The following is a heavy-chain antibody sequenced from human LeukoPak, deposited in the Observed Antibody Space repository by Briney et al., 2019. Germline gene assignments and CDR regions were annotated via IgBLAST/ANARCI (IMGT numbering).Heavy chain of an antibody. Sequence: SETLSLTCTVSGGSISSGGYYWSWIRQHPGKGLEWIGYIYYSGSTYYNPSLRSRVTISVDRSKNQFSLKLHSVTAADTAVYFCARGYSGSYEGYYFDYWGQGTLVTVSS. CDR1: GGSISSGGYY. CDR3: ARGYSGSYEGYYFDY. D-gene: IGHD1-26*01. CDR2: IYYSGST. V-gene: IGHV4-31*03. J-gene: IGHJ4*02.